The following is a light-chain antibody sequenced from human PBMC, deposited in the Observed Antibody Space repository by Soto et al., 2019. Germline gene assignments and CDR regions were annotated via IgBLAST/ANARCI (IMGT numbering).Light chain of an antibody. CDR2: DAS. CDR3: QQRSNWPLT. J-gene: IGKJ5*01. Sequence: EIVVTQSPATLSLSSGERATLSCRASQSVSSYLAWYQQKPGQAPRLLIYDASNRATGIPARFSGSGSGTDFTLTISSLEPEDFAVYYCQQRSNWPLTLGQGTRLEI. CDR1: QSVSSY. V-gene: IGKV3-11*01.